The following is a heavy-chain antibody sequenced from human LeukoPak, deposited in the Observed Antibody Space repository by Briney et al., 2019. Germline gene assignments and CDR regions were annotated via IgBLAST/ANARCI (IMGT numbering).Heavy chain of an antibody. D-gene: IGHD3-3*01. Sequence: ASVKVSCKASGYTFTSYGISWVRQAPGQGLEWMGWISAYNGNTNYAQKLQGRVTITTDTSTSTAYMELRSLRSDDTAVYYCARSAEVGITIFGVVSPYFDYWGQGTLVTVSS. V-gene: IGHV1-18*01. CDR1: GYTFTSYG. J-gene: IGHJ4*02. CDR2: ISAYNGNT. CDR3: ARSAEVGITIFGVVSPYFDY.